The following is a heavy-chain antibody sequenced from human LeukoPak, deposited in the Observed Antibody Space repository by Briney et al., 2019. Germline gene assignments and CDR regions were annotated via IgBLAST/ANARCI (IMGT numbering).Heavy chain of an antibody. V-gene: IGHV3-7*03. Sequence: GGSLRLSCAASGFTFSSYWMRWVRQAPGKGLEWVANIKQDGSEKYYVDSVKGRFTISRDNAKNSLYLQMNSLRAEDTAVYYCAREDLYQAFDIWGQGTMVTVSS. CDR1: GFTFSSYW. CDR2: IKQDGSEK. J-gene: IGHJ3*02. D-gene: IGHD2-15*01. CDR3: AREDLYQAFDI.